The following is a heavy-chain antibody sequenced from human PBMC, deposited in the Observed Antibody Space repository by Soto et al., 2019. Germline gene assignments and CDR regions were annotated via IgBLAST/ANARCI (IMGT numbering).Heavy chain of an antibody. D-gene: IGHD6-13*01. Sequence: EVQLLESGGGLVQPGGSLRLSCAASGFTFSSYAMSWVGQAPGKGLEWVSAISGSGGSTYYADSVKGRFTITRDNSKNTLYLQMNSLRAEDTAVYYGAKTDSSSWLPYYYYGMDVWGQGTTVTVSS. CDR1: GFTFSSYA. CDR3: AKTDSSSWLPYYYYGMDV. V-gene: IGHV3-23*01. CDR2: ISGSGGST. J-gene: IGHJ6*02.